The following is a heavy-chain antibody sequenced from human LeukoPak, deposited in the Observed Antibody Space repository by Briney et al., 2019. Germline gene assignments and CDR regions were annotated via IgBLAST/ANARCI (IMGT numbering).Heavy chain of an antibody. J-gene: IGHJ6*02. Sequence: SETLSLTCTVSGGSISSGGHSWSWIRQPPGKGLEWIGYIYHSGSGSTYYNPSLKSRVTISIDKSKNQFSLKLNSVTAADTAVYYCARINDFWSGPTLDVWGQGTTVTVSS. CDR2: IYHSGSGST. CDR3: ARINDFWSGPTLDV. V-gene: IGHV4-30-2*01. D-gene: IGHD3-3*01. CDR1: GGSISSGGHS.